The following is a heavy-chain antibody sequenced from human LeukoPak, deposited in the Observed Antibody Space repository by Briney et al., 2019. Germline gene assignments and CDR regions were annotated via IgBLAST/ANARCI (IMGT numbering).Heavy chain of an antibody. CDR2: IKQDGSEK. CDR1: GSTFSSYW. D-gene: IGHD3-10*01. CDR3: ARGFRGANWFDP. Sequence: GGSLRLSCAASGSTFSSYWMTWVRQAPGRGLEWVANIKQDGSEKYYLDSVKGRFTISRDNANNSLYLQMNSLRGEDAAVYYCARGFRGANWFDPWGQGTLVTVSS. J-gene: IGHJ5*02. V-gene: IGHV3-7*04.